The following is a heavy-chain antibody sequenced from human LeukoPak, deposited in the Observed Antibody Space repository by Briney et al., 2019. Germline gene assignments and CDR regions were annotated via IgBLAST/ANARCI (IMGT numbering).Heavy chain of an antibody. Sequence: PSETLSLTCTVSGGSISSYYWSWIRQPPGKGLEWIVYIYASGSTNYNPSLKSRVNISVDTSKNQFSLKLSSVTAEDTAVYYCARANGYCSSTSCQYYFDYWGQGTLVTVSS. D-gene: IGHD2-2*01. CDR1: GGSISSYY. J-gene: IGHJ4*02. CDR2: IYASGST. CDR3: ARANGYCSSTSCQYYFDY. V-gene: IGHV4-4*09.